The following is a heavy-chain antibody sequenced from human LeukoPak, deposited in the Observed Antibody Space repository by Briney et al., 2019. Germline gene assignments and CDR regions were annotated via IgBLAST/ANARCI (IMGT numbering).Heavy chain of an antibody. Sequence: PGGSLRLSCAASGFTFSSYGMHWVRQAPGKGLEWVAVISYDGSNKYYADSVKGRFTISRDNSKNTLYLQMNSLRAEDTAVYYCAKEEYYYDSSGYSRYYFDYWGQGTLVTVSS. J-gene: IGHJ4*02. CDR2: ISYDGSNK. V-gene: IGHV3-30*18. CDR1: GFTFSSYG. D-gene: IGHD3-22*01. CDR3: AKEEYYYDSSGYSRYYFDY.